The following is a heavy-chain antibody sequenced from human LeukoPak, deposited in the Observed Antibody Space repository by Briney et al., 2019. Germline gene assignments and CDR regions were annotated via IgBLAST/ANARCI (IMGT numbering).Heavy chain of an antibody. J-gene: IGHJ4*02. Sequence: GGSLRLSCAASGFTFSNAWMSWVRQAAGKGREWVGRIKSKTDGGTTDYAAPVKGRFTISRDDSKNTLYLQMNSLKTDDTAVYYCTTEESSGSLGYWGQGTLVTVSS. CDR3: TTEESSGSLGY. CDR1: GFTFSNAW. CDR2: IKSKTDGGTT. V-gene: IGHV3-15*01. D-gene: IGHD3-10*01.